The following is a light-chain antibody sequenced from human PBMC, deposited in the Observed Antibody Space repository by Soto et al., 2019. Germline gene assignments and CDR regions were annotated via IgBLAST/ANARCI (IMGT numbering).Light chain of an antibody. V-gene: IGKV3-11*01. J-gene: IGKJ5*01. Sequence: EVEMRQSPATLSVSPGERATLSCRASQGIGDTLAWYQHKPGQAPRLLIYDAFNRATGVPARFRGSGSGTDFTLTISGLEPEDFSVYYCQQRDKWPITFGQGTRREIK. CDR3: QQRDKWPIT. CDR2: DAF. CDR1: QGIGDT.